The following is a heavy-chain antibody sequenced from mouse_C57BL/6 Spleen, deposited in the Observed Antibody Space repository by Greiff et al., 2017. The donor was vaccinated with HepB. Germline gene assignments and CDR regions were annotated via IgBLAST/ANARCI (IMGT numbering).Heavy chain of an antibody. V-gene: IGHV1-74*01. CDR2: IHPSDSDT. CDR3: AMNYYYGSDWYFDV. J-gene: IGHJ1*03. D-gene: IGHD1-1*01. CDR1: GYTFTSYW. Sequence: QVQLQQPGAELVKPGASVKVSCKASGYTFTSYWMHWVKQRPGQGLEWIGRIHPSDSDTNYNQKFKGKATLTVDKSSSTAYMQLSSLTSEDSAVYYCAMNYYYGSDWYFDVWGTGTTVTVSS.